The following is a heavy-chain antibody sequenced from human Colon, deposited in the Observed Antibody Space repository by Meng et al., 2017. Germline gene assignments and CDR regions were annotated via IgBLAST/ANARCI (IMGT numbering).Heavy chain of an antibody. Sequence: ASVKVSCKAAGYTFTSYYIHWVRRAPGHGREGRGIINPSGGATTYAQRFQGRLTMTRDTYTSTAYTELSSLRSEDTALKFCAKDQSSRLRGRNGAFDLWGQGTLVTVSS. J-gene: IGHJ3*01. CDR1: GYTFTSYY. D-gene: IGHD3-10*01. V-gene: IGHV1-46*01. CDR2: INPSGGAT. CDR3: AKDQSSRLRGRNGAFDL.